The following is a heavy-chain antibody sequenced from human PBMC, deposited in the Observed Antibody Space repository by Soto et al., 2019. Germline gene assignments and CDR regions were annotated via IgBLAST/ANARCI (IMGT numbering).Heavy chain of an antibody. CDR1: GGSISSYY. V-gene: IGHV4-59*01. D-gene: IGHD3-16*01. J-gene: IGHJ6*02. Sequence: SETLSLTCTVSGGSISSYYWSWIRQPPGKGLEWIGYIYYSGSTNYNPSLKSRVTISVDTSKNQFSLKLSSVTAADTAVYYCARVNYDYVWGNYYGMDVWGQGTTVTVSS. CDR3: ARVNYDYVWGNYYGMDV. CDR2: IYYSGST.